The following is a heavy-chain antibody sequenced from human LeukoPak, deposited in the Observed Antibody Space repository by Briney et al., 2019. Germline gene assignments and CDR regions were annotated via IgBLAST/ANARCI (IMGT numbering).Heavy chain of an antibody. V-gene: IGHV4-39*01. D-gene: IGHD6-13*01. J-gene: IGHJ4*02. Sequence: PSETLSLTCTVSGGSISSSSYYWGWIRQPPGKGLEWIGSIYYSGSTYYNPSLKSRVTISVDTSKNQFSLKLSSVPAADTAAYYCASTGYGSSPPDYWGQGTLVTVSS. CDR3: ASTGYGSSPPDY. CDR2: IYYSGST. CDR1: GGSISSSSYY.